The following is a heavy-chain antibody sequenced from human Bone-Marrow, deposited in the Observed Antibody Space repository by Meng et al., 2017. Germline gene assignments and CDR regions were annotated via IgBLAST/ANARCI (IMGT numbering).Heavy chain of an antibody. D-gene: IGHD6-13*01. V-gene: IGHV3-66*01. CDR2: IDSGGNT. CDR1: GFTVSNNY. Sequence: GQLGESGVGLVQPGWSLGLSWSASGFTVSNNYMSWVRQAPGGGLEWVAYIDSGGNTFYADSVKGRFIISRDNSKNTLSLQMNSLRAEDTAVYYCARSFIAAAGGGYWGQGTLVTVSS. J-gene: IGHJ4*02. CDR3: ARSFIAAAGGGY.